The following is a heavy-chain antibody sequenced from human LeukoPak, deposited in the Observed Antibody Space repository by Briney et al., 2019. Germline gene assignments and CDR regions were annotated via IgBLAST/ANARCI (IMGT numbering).Heavy chain of an antibody. V-gene: IGHV3-30*02. CDR1: GSTLNTD. J-gene: IGHJ4*02. D-gene: IGHD3-10*01. Sequence: GGSLRLSCTASGSTLNTDMHWVRQAPGKGLEWVAFIRYDGTNKYYADSVKGRFTISRDNSKNTLYLQMNSLRAEDTAVYYCAKDIQVRGLDYWGQGTLVTVSS. CDR2: IRYDGTNK. CDR3: AKDIQVRGLDY.